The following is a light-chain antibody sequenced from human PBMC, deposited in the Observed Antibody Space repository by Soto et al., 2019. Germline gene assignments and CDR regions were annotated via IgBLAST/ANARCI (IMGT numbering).Light chain of an antibody. V-gene: IGKV1-27*01. CDR1: QGISNY. CDR2: ASS. Sequence: DIQMTQSPSSLSASVGDRVTITSRASQGISNYLAWYQQKPGKVPKLLIYASSTLQSGVPSRFSGSGSGTDFTLTISSLQPEDVASYYCQKYNSAPWKFGQGTKVEIK. J-gene: IGKJ1*01. CDR3: QKYNSAPWK.